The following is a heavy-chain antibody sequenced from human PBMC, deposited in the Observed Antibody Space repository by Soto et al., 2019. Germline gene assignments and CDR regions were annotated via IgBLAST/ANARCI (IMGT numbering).Heavy chain of an antibody. D-gene: IGHD6-6*01. CDR2: IKQDGSEK. J-gene: IGHJ6*02. V-gene: IGHV3-7*05. CDR3: ARDPPEEEVSSLADYYGMDV. CDR1: RFTFSRNW. Sequence: EVQLVESGGGLVQPGGSLRLSCAASRFTFSRNWMSWVRQAPGKGLEWVANIKQDGSEKYYVDSVKGRFTISRDNAKNSLYLQMNSLRAESTAVYFCARDPPEEEVSSLADYYGMDVWGQGATVTVSS.